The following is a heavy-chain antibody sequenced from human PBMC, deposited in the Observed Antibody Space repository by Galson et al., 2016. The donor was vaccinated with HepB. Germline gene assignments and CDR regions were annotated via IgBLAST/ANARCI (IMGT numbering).Heavy chain of an antibody. Sequence: SLRLSCAASGFTFTYAWMSWVRQAPGKGLEWVGRIKRITDGGTTDYAAPVKGRFSISRDDSQKRLYLHMNSLKTEDTAVYYCAIARYSSGDYYTYWGQGTLVTASS. CDR2: IKRITDGGTT. V-gene: IGHV3-15*01. CDR3: AIARYSSGDYYTY. D-gene: IGHD3-10*01. CDR1: GFTFTYAW. J-gene: IGHJ4*02.